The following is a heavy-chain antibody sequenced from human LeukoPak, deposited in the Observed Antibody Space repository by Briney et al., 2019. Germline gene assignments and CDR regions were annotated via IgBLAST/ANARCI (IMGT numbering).Heavy chain of an antibody. V-gene: IGHV3-21*01. Sequence: PGGSLRLSCAASGFTFSSYSMNWVRQAPGKGLEWVSSISSSSSYIYYADSVKGRFTISRDNAKNSLYLQMNSLRAEDTAVYYCARDDADVVAATGGVGYWGQGTLVTVSS. CDR2: ISSSSSYI. J-gene: IGHJ4*02. CDR3: ARDDADVVAATGGVGY. CDR1: GFTFSSYS. D-gene: IGHD2-15*01.